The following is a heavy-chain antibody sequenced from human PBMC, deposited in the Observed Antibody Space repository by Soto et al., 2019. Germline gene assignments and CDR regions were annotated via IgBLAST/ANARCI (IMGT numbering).Heavy chain of an antibody. CDR2: ISWNSGSI. CDR3: AKDTWSGGYDPIFDY. CDR1: GFTFDDYA. J-gene: IGHJ4*02. Sequence: GGSLRLSCAASGFTFDDYAMHWVRQAPGKGLEWVSGISWNSGSIGYADSVKGRFTISRDNAKNSLYLQMNSLRAEDTALYYCAKDTWSGGYDPIFDYWGQGTLVTVSS. V-gene: IGHV3-9*01. D-gene: IGHD5-12*01.